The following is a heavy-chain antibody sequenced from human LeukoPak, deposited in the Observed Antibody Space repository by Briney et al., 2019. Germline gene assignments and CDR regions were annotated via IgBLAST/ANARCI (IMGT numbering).Heavy chain of an antibody. Sequence: GGSLRLSCAASGFTFDDYTMHWVRQAPGKGLEWVSLISWDGGSTYYADSVKGRFTISRDNSKNSLYLQMNSLRTEDTALYYCARQETVTTLGAFDIWGQGTMVTVSS. CDR2: ISWDGGST. D-gene: IGHD4-11*01. CDR3: ARQETVTTLGAFDI. CDR1: GFTFDDYT. V-gene: IGHV3-43*01. J-gene: IGHJ3*02.